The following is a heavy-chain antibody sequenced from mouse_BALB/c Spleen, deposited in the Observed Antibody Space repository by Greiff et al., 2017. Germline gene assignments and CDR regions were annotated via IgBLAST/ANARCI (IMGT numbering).Heavy chain of an antibody. V-gene: IGHV5-17*02. Sequence: EVKLVESGGGLVQPGGSRKLSCAASGFTFSSFGMHWVRQAPEKGLEWVAYISSGSSTIYYADTVKGRFTISRDNPKNTLFLQMTSLRSEDTAMYYCARSHTGTRAMDYGGQGTAVTVSS. CDR1: GFTFSSFG. J-gene: IGHJ4*01. CDR2: ISSGSSTI. D-gene: IGHD4-1*01. CDR3: ARSHTGTRAMDY.